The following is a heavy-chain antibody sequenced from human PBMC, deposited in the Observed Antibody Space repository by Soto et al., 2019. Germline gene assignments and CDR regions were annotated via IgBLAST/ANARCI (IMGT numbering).Heavy chain of an antibody. Sequence: SCPTLVNPTQTLTLTCTFSGFSLSTSGMRVSWIRQPPGKALEWLARIDWDDDKFYSTSLKTRLTISKDTSKNQVVLTMTNMDPVDTATYYCARTAGTSSGWYFFVYWGQGTMVTVYS. CDR3: ARTAGTSSGWYFFVY. D-gene: IGHD6-19*01. J-gene: IGHJ4*02. CDR2: IDWDDDK. V-gene: IGHV2-70*04. CDR1: GFSLSTSGMR.